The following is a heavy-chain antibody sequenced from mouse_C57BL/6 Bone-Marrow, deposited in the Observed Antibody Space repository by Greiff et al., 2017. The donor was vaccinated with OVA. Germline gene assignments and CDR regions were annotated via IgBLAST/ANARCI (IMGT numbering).Heavy chain of an antibody. Sequence: QVQLQQPGPELVIPGASVKLSCKASAYTFPSYWMPWVKRRPGQGLEWIGEFDPSTSYPNYNQKFKGKSTLTVDKSSSTAYMQLSSLTSEDAAVYYCARYSYYFDYWGQGTTLTVSS. CDR2: FDPSTSYP. CDR3: ARYSYYFDY. V-gene: IGHV1-69*01. CDR1: AYTFPSYW. J-gene: IGHJ2*01.